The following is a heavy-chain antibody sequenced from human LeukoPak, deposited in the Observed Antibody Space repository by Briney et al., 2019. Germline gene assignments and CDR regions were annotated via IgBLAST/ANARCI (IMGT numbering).Heavy chain of an antibody. Sequence: PGGALRLSCAASGFTFSNYGMHWVRQAPGKGLEWVAVIWYDGSNKYYAASVKGRFTISRDNSRNTLYLQMNSLRAEDTAMYYCAKYDNSGRAGGYWGQGTLVTVSS. CDR1: GFTFSNYG. J-gene: IGHJ4*02. CDR3: AKYDNSGRAGGY. CDR2: IWYDGSNK. D-gene: IGHD3-22*01. V-gene: IGHV3-33*06.